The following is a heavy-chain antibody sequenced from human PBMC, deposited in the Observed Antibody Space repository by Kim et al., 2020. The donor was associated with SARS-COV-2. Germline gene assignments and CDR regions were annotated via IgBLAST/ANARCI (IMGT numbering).Heavy chain of an antibody. J-gene: IGHJ6*03. CDR2: VNPSGGGT. CDR3: ARQLREYYMDG. Sequence: ASVKVSCTASGYTFTSFYMHWVRQAPGQGLEWMGIVNPSGGGTDYAQKFHGRVTLTRDTSTSTVYMELRGLRSEDTAVYYCARQLREYYMDGWGKGTTVT. D-gene: IGHD2-2*01. V-gene: IGHV1-46*01. CDR1: GYTFTSFY.